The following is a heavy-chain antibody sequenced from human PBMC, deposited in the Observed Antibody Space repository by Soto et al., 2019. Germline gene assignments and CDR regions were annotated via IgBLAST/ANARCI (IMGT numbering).Heavy chain of an antibody. J-gene: IGHJ6*02. D-gene: IGHD2-2*01. CDR2: IYYSGST. CDR3: ARADSTSSYYYYGMDV. CDR1: GGSISSYY. V-gene: IGHV4-59*01. Sequence: QVQLQESGPGLVKPSETLSLTCTVSGGSISSYYWSWIRQPPGKGLEWIGYIYYSGSTNHNPSLKSRVTISVDTSKNQFSLKLSSVTAADTAVYYCARADSTSSYYYYGMDVWGQGTTVTVSS.